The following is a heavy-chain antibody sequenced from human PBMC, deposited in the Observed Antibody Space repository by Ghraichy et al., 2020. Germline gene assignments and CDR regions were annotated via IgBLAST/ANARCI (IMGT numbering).Heavy chain of an antibody. CDR3: ARDRRDGRKLLGY. CDR1: GYTFTGYY. Sequence: ASVKVSCKASGYTFTGYYMHWVRQAPGQGLEWMGRINPNSGGTNYAQKFQGRVTMTRDTSISTAYMELSRLRSDDTAVYYCARDRRDGRKLLGYWGQGTLVTVSS. D-gene: IGHD5-24*01. CDR2: INPNSGGT. V-gene: IGHV1-2*06. J-gene: IGHJ4*02.